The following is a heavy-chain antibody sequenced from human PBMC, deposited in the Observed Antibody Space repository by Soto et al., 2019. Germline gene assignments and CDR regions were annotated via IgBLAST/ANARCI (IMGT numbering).Heavy chain of an antibody. Sequence: GGSLRLSCAASGFTFSSYSMNWVHQAPGKGLEWVSYISSSSSTIYYADSVKGRFTISRDNAKNSLYLQMNSLRAEDTAVYYCARDESVKEGNPRGEFDYWGQGTLVTVSS. V-gene: IGHV3-48*04. CDR3: ARDESVKEGNPRGEFDY. D-gene: IGHD3-16*01. CDR2: ISSSSSTI. J-gene: IGHJ4*02. CDR1: GFTFSSYS.